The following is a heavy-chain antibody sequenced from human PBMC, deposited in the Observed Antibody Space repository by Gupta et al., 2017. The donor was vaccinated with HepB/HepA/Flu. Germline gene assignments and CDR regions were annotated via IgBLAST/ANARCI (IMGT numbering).Heavy chain of an antibody. Sequence: EVQLLEYGGGLVQPGGSRSLFCAASGLTFSSRPMSWVRQAPGKGLEWVSSITISGHTTYYADSVKGRFTIYRDNSKNTVFLQMNSLRVEDTAVYFCANEIRPNDYWGQGTLVTVSS. CDR2: ITISGHTT. J-gene: IGHJ4*02. V-gene: IGHV3-23*01. CDR1: GLTFSSRP. CDR3: ANEIRPNDY.